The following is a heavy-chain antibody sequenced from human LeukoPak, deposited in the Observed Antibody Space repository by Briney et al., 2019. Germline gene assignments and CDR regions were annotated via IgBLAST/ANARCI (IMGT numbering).Heavy chain of an antibody. CDR2: ISGNGGST. Sequence: GGSLRLSCAASGFTFSSYAMSWVRQAPGKGLEWVSVISGNGGSTNYADSVKGRFTISRDNSKNTLYLQMNSLRAEDTAVHYCAKSLWFGELLITYDAFDIWGQGTMVTVSS. CDR1: GFTFSSYA. J-gene: IGHJ3*02. D-gene: IGHD3-10*01. CDR3: AKSLWFGELLITYDAFDI. V-gene: IGHV3-23*01.